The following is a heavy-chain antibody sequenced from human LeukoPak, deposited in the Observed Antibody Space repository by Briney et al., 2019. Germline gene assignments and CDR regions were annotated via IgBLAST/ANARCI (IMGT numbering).Heavy chain of an antibody. J-gene: IGHJ4*02. CDR3: AREGYYGSGSPPSLYFDY. D-gene: IGHD3-10*01. CDR2: TSSDLNVK. V-gene: IGHV3-30-3*01. CDR1: GFTFSSYA. Sequence: GGSLRLSCSVSGFTFSSYAIHWVRQAPGKGLEWVAVTSSDLNVKLYADSVKGRFTISRDNSRSTLYLQMNSLRPEDTAIYYCAREGYYGSGSPPSLYFDYWGQGTLVTVSS.